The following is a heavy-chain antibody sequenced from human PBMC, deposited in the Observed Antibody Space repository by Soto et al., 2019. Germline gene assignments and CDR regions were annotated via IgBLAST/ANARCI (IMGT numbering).Heavy chain of an antibody. Sequence: EVQLLESGGGLVQPGGSLRLSCAASGFTFSSYAMSWVRQAPGKGLEWVSAISGSGGSTYYADSVKGRFTISRDNSKNTLYLQMNSLRAEDTAVYYCAKDAVFLWYGGGGYFDYWGQGTLVTVSS. CDR1: GFTFSSYA. V-gene: IGHV3-23*01. CDR3: AKDAVFLWYGGGGYFDY. CDR2: ISGSGGST. J-gene: IGHJ4*02. D-gene: IGHD3-10*01.